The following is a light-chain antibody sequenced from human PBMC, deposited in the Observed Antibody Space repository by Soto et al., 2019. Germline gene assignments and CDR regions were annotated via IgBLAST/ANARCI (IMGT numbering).Light chain of an antibody. CDR1: SSDVGGYNY. CDR2: EVS. J-gene: IGLJ1*01. CDR3: SLYTGSSTLYV. Sequence: QSALTQPAAVSGSPGQSITISCTGTSSDVGGYNYVSWYQQHPGKAPKLMIYEVSNRPSGVSNRFSGSKSGNTASLTISGLQAEDEADSYCSLYTGSSTLYVFGPGTKVTVL. V-gene: IGLV2-14*01.